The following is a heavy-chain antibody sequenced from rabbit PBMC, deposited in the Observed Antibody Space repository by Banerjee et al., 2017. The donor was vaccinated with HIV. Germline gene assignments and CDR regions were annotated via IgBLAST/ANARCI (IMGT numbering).Heavy chain of an antibody. D-gene: IGHD4-1*01. Sequence: QEQLEESGGDVVKPEGSLTLTCTASGSDISSNAMSWVRQAPGKGLEWIACIYSGSNGNAYYASWAKGRFTISKTSSTTVTLQMTSLTAADTATYFCARDLAGVIGWNFNLWGPGTLVTVS. CDR3: ARDLAGVIGWNFNL. CDR2: IYSGSNGNA. J-gene: IGHJ4*01. CDR1: GSDISSNA. V-gene: IGHV1S45*01.